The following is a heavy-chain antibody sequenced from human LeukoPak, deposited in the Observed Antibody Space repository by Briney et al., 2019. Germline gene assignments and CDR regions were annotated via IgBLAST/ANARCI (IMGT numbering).Heavy chain of an antibody. CDR2: INHSGST. D-gene: IGHD1-26*01. Sequence: SETLSLTCAVYGGSFSGYYWSWIRQPPGKGLEWIGEINHSGSTNYNPSLKSRVTISVDTSKNQFSLKLSSVTAADTAVYYCARARSYYEPSDYWGQGTLVTVSS. V-gene: IGHV4-34*01. J-gene: IGHJ4*02. CDR1: GGSFSGYY. CDR3: ARARSYYEPSDY.